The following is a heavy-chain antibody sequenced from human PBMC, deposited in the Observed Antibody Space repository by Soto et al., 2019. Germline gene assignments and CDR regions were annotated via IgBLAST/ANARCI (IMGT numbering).Heavy chain of an antibody. J-gene: IGHJ4*02. V-gene: IGHV4-59*01. D-gene: IGHD1-7*01. Sequence: SETLSLTCIVSGGSIIMYYWGWIRQPPSKGLEWIRYFYYSGSTIYTTTLKSRVTISVDTPKIQFSLKLSSVTAADTAVYSCARVLSWNYSIEYWGQGTLVTVSS. CDR1: GGSIIMYY. CDR2: FYYSGST. CDR3: ARVLSWNYSIEY.